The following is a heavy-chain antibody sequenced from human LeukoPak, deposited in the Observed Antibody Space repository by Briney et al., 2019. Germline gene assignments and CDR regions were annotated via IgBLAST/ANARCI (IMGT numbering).Heavy chain of an antibody. J-gene: IGHJ5*02. CDR1: GYTFTGYY. CDR2: INPNSGGT. CDR3: ARDPNLYSSSSRWFDP. D-gene: IGHD6-6*01. V-gene: IGHV1-2*02. Sequence: ASVKVSCKASGYTFTGYYMHWVRQAPGQGLEWVGWINPNSGGTNYAQKFQGRVTMTRDTSISTAYMELSRLRSDDTAVYYCARDPNLYSSSSRWFDPWGQGTLVTVST.